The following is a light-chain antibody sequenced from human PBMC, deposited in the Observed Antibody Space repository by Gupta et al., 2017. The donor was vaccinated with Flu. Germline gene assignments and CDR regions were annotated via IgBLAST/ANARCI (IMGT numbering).Light chain of an antibody. CDR3: QQECSSPQA. J-gene: IGKJ1*01. V-gene: IGKV3-20*01. CDR2: GAS. Sequence: QQKPCQGPRLLIYGASSRAPGLPDQFHGRGSWTEFTLTISRPEPEDFAVYFFQQECSSPQAFGQGTKVEIK.